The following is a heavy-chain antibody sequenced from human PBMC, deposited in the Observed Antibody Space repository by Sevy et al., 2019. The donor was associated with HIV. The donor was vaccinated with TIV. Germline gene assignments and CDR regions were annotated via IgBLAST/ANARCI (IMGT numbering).Heavy chain of an antibody. Sequence: GGSLRLSCAASGFTFSSYWMHWVRQVPGKGLVWVSRIKSDGRSTSYADSVKGRFTISRDNAKNTLYLQMNSLSAEDTAVYYCARDRSGSYHVSDNWFDPWGQGTLVTVSS. CDR2: IKSDGRST. CDR3: ARDRSGSYHVSDNWFDP. CDR1: GFTFSSYW. D-gene: IGHD1-26*01. V-gene: IGHV3-74*01. J-gene: IGHJ5*02.